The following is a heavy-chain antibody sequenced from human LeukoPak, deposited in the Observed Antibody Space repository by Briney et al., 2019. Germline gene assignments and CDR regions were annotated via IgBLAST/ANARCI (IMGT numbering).Heavy chain of an antibody. D-gene: IGHD6-13*01. CDR2: ISYDGSNK. J-gene: IGHJ4*02. CDR1: GFTFSSYA. Sequence: GGSLRLSCAASGFTFSSYAMHWVRQAPGKGLEWVAVISYDGSNKYYADSVKGRFTISRDNSKNTLYLQMNSLRAEDTAVYYCAKFNASSSWSYFDYWGQGTLVTVSS. CDR3: AKFNASSSWSYFDY. V-gene: IGHV3-30*04.